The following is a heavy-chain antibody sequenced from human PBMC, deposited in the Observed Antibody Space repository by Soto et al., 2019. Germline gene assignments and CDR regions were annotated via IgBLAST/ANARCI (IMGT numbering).Heavy chain of an antibody. Sequence: PWETLSLTCTVSGGSISSYYWSWIRQPPGKGLEWIGYIYYSGSTNYNPSLKSRVTISVDTSKNQFSLKLSSVTAADTAVYYCARYYYDSSGYRYFDYWGQGTLVTVSS. CDR2: IYYSGST. J-gene: IGHJ4*02. D-gene: IGHD3-22*01. CDR3: ARYYYDSSGYRYFDY. V-gene: IGHV4-59*01. CDR1: GGSISSYY.